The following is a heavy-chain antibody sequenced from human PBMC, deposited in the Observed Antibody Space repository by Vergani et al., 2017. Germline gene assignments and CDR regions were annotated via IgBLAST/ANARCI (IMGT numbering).Heavy chain of an antibody. CDR3: ANSVIAGNVGVAYFGMDV. V-gene: IGHV3-23*01. CDR1: GFTFSSYA. CDR2: ISGSDGST. Sequence: EVHLLESGGGLVQPGGSLRLSCAASGFTFSSYAMNWVRQAPGKGLEWVSAISGSDGSTYYADSVKGRFTISRDNSKNTLYLQMNSLRAEDTAVYFCANSVIAGNVGVAYFGMDVWGRGTTVTVSS. J-gene: IGHJ6*02. D-gene: IGHD2/OR15-2a*01.